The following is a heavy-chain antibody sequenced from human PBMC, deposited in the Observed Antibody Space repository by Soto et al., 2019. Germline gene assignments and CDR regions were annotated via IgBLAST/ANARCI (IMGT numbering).Heavy chain of an antibody. CDR1: GGSISSYY. CDR2: IYYSGST. V-gene: IGHV4-59*01. J-gene: IGHJ4*02. D-gene: IGHD5-12*01. Sequence: SETLSLTCTVSGGSISSYYWSWIRQPPGKGLEWIGYIYYSGSTNYNPSLKSRVTISVDTSKNQFSLKLSSVTAADTAVYYCARTLYSGYDRPFGYWGQGTLVTVSS. CDR3: ARTLYSGYDRPFGY.